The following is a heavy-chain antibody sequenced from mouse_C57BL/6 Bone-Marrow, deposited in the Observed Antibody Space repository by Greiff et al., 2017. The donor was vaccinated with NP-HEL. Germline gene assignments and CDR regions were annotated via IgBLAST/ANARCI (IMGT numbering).Heavy chain of an antibody. D-gene: IGHD1-1*01. Sequence: QVQLQQSGPGLVVPSQSLSITCTVSGFSLTSYGVHWVRQPPGKGLEWLVVIWSDGSTTYNSALKSRLSISKDNSKSQVFLKMNSLQTDDTAMYYCARQCDYYGRRGYFDVWGTGTTVTVSS. CDR3: ARQCDYYGRRGYFDV. J-gene: IGHJ1*03. CDR2: IWSDGST. CDR1: GFSLTSYG. V-gene: IGHV2-6-1*01.